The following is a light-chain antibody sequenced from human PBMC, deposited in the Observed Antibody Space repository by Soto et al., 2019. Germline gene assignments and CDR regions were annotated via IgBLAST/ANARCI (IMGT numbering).Light chain of an antibody. V-gene: IGLV2-14*01. CDR1: SSDVGGYNY. CDR3: SSYTSSSNYV. J-gene: IGLJ1*01. CDR2: DVS. Sequence: QSALTQPASVSGSPGQSITISCTRTSSDVGGYNYVSWYQQHPGKAPKLMIYDVSNRPSGVSNRFSGSKSGNTASLTISGLQAEDEADYYCSSYTSSSNYVFGTGTKVTVL.